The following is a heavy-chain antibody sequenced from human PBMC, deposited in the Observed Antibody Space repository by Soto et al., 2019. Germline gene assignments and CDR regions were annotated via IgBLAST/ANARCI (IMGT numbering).Heavy chain of an antibody. J-gene: IGHJ1*01. V-gene: IGHV3-30-3*01. Sequence: RRVSCGASGFAFRGRASHCVRQAPGKGLEWVAVISFDGSTKHYADSVKGRFTISRDNSENTLYLQMNSLRAEDTAVYYCAKQSSTSCYSNFQHWGQGTLVTVSS. CDR1: GFAFRGRA. CDR2: ISFDGSTK. D-gene: IGHD2-2*02. CDR3: AKQSSTSCYSNFQH.